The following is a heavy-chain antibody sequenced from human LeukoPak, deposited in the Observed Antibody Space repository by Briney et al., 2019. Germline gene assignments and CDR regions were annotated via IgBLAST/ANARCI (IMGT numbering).Heavy chain of an antibody. J-gene: IGHJ4*02. CDR2: ISGGGDNT. D-gene: IGHD3-22*01. Sequence: HPGGSLRLSCTTSGFTFGNHALSWVRQAPGKGLEWVSAISGGGDNTYYAGSVKGRFSISRDNSKKTLYLQMNSLRDEDTALYYCVQAPDIDYYYGRLFESWGQGTLVTVSS. CDR3: VQAPDIDYYYGRLFES. CDR1: GFTFGNHA. V-gene: IGHV3-23*01.